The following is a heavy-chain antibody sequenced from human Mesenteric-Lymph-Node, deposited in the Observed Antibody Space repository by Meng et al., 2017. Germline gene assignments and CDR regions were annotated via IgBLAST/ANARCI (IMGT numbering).Heavy chain of an antibody. CDR3: ARLYYVDSNYWYFDL. D-gene: IGHD4-17*01. Sequence: AQLQECAPGLWKSSGPLSHTRAVSGGSMSRSNWWSWVRQPPGKGLEWIGEIYHSGSNNYNPSLKSRVTISVDKSKNQFSLKLSSVTAADTAVYYCARLYYVDSNYWYFDLWGRGTLVTVSS. CDR1: GGSMSRSNW. J-gene: IGHJ2*01. CDR2: IYHSGSN. V-gene: IGHV4-4*02.